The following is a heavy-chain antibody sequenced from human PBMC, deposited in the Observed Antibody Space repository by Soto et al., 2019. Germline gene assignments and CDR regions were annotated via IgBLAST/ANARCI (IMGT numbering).Heavy chain of an antibody. CDR3: AKPIAAAVYGMDV. V-gene: IGHV3-30*18. CDR1: EFTFSSYG. D-gene: IGHD6-13*01. CDR2: ISYDGSNK. Sequence: GGSLRLSCAASEFTFSSYGMHWVRQAPGKGLEWVAVISYDGSNKCYADSVKGRFTISRDNSKNTLYLQMNSLRAEDTAVYYCAKPIAAAVYGMDVWGQGTTVTVSS. J-gene: IGHJ6*02.